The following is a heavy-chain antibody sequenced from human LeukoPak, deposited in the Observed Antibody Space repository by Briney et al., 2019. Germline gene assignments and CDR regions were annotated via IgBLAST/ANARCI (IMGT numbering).Heavy chain of an antibody. CDR1: GYTLTELS. J-gene: IGHJ3*02. CDR2: ISAYNGNT. V-gene: IGHV1-18*01. D-gene: IGHD1-26*01. CDR3: ARSDHNSWNAFDI. Sequence: ASVKVSCKVSGYTLTELSMHWVRQAPGKGLEWMGWISAYNGNTNYAQKLQGRVTMTTDTSTSTAHMELRSLRSDDTAVYYCARSDHNSWNAFDIWGQGTMVTVSS.